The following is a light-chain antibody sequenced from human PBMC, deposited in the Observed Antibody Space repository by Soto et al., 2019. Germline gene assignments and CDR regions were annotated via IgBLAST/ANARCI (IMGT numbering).Light chain of an antibody. Sequence: DIQMTQSPSSLSASVGDRFTITCRASRNITNFLNWYQQKPGNAPKLVIYSASSLQSGVPSRFSGSGSGTDFALSISSLQPEDFTTYYCQQFHSTPRTFGPGTKVDIK. CDR2: SAS. V-gene: IGKV1-39*01. J-gene: IGKJ1*01. CDR3: QQFHSTPRT. CDR1: RNITNF.